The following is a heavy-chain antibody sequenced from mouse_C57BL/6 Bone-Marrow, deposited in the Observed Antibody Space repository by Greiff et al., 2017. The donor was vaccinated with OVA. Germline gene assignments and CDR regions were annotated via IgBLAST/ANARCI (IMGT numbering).Heavy chain of an antibody. J-gene: IGHJ3*01. CDR3: AREDSNDLAWFAY. Sequence: QVQLKESGPGLVQPSQSLSITCTVSGFSLTSYGVHWVRQSPGKGLEWLGVIWSGGSTDYNAAFISRLSISKDNSKSQVFFKMNSLQADDTAIYDCAREDSNDLAWFAYWGQGTLVTVSA. V-gene: IGHV2-2*01. D-gene: IGHD2-12*01. CDR2: IWSGGST. CDR1: GFSLTSYG.